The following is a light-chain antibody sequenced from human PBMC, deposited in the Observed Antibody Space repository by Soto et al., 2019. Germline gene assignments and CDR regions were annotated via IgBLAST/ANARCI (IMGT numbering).Light chain of an antibody. CDR3: QQYNNYSPWM. CDR2: DAS. J-gene: IGKJ1*01. CDR1: QSISSW. Sequence: DIQMTQSPSTLSASVGDRVTITCRASQSISSWLAWYQQKPGKAPKLLIYDASSLESGVPSRFSGSGSGTKISPTISTRQPNDFVTYYCQQYNNYSPWMFGQGTKVEIK. V-gene: IGKV1-5*01.